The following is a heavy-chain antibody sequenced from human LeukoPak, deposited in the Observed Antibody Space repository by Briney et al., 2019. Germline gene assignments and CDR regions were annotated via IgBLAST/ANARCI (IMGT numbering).Heavy chain of an antibody. CDR1: GGSISSYY. CDR3: ARDPRYSSSAHVFDI. J-gene: IGHJ3*02. V-gene: IGHV4-4*07. D-gene: IGHD6-6*01. Sequence: SETLSLTCTVSGGSISSYYWSWIRQPAGKGLEWIGRIYTSGSTNYNPSLKSRVTMSVDTSKNQVSLKLSSVTAADTAVYYCARDPRYSSSAHVFDIWGQGTMVTVSS. CDR2: IYTSGST.